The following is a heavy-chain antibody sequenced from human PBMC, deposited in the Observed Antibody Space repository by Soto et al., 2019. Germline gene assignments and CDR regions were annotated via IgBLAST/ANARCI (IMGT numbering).Heavy chain of an antibody. CDR2: IYSGGSI. CDR1: GFTVSSNY. Sequence: GGSLRLSCAASGFTVSSNYMSWVRQAPGKGLEWVSVIYSGGSIYYADSEKGRLTISRHNSMNTLYLQMNSRGAEETAVYFCARGENDAFDIWGQGTMVTVSS. V-gene: IGHV3-53*04. CDR3: ARGENDAFDI. J-gene: IGHJ3*02.